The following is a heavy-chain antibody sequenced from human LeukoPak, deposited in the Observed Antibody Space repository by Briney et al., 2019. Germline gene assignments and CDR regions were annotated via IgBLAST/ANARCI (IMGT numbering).Heavy chain of an antibody. D-gene: IGHD4-23*01. V-gene: IGHV4-59*08. CDR2: IYYSGST. CDR3: ARRDYGVNSGEYFQH. J-gene: IGHJ1*01. Sequence: SETLSPTCTVSGGPISSYYWSWIRQPPGKGLEWIGYIYYSGSTNYNPSLKSRVTISVDTSKNQFSLKLSSVTAADTAVYYCARRDYGVNSGEYFQHWGQGTLVTVSS. CDR1: GGPISSYY.